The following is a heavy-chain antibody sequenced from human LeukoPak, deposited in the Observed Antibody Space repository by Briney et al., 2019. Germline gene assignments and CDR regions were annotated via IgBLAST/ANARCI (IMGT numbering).Heavy chain of an antibody. CDR3: AKDPGTYCGGDFYFLPSAGVDSHA. Sequence: GRSLRLSCAAYRFTFSSYCMHWVRQAPGKGLEWVAVISYDGSNKYYADSVKGRFTISRDNSKNTLYLQMNSLRAEDTAVYYCAKDPGTYCGGDFYFLPSAGVDSHAWGQGTLVTVSS. D-gene: IGHD2-21*01. CDR2: ISYDGSNK. CDR1: RFTFSSYC. V-gene: IGHV3-30*18. J-gene: IGHJ4*02.